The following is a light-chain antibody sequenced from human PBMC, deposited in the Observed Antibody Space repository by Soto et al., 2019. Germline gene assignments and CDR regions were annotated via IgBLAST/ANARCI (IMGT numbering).Light chain of an antibody. J-gene: IGKJ1*01. CDR2: GAS. V-gene: IGKV3-20*01. CDR1: QSVSRSY. Sequence: EIVLTQSPGTLSLSPGERATLSCRASQSVSRSYLAWYQQKPGQAPRLLIYGASSRATGIPDRFSGSGSGTEFTLTISRLEPGDFAVYYCQQYGSSQWTFGQGTKVEIK. CDR3: QQYGSSQWT.